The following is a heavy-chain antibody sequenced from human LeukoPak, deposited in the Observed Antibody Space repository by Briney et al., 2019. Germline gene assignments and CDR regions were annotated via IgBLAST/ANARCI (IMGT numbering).Heavy chain of an antibody. CDR3: ARDTYYYGSGSYYYAFDI. CDR2: INHSGST. CDR1: GGSFSGYY. J-gene: IGHJ3*02. V-gene: IGHV4-34*01. Sequence: PSETLSLTCAVYGGSFSGYYWSWIRQPPGKGLEWIGEINHSGSTNYNPSLKSRVTISVDTSKNQFSLKLSSVTAADTAVYYCARDTYYYGSGSYYYAFDIWGQGTMVTVSS. D-gene: IGHD3-10*01.